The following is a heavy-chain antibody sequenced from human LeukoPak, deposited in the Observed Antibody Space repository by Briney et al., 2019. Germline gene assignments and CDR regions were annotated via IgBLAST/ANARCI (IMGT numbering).Heavy chain of an antibody. CDR3: AREDTTDAFDI. V-gene: IGHV3-48*03. CDR2: ISGSGSII. J-gene: IGHJ3*02. CDR1: GFTFSSYA. D-gene: IGHD1-1*01. Sequence: GGSLRLSCAASGFTFSSYAMNWVRQAPGKGLEWVSYISGSGSIIYYADSVKGRFTISRDNAKNSLYLQMNSLRAEDTAVYYCAREDTTDAFDIWGQGTMVTVSP.